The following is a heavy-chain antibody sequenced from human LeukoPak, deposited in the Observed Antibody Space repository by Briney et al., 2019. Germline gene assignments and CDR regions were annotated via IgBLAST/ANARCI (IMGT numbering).Heavy chain of an antibody. CDR2: ISGSGGNT. V-gene: IGHV3-23*01. CDR1: GFTFSTDV. D-gene: IGHD3-10*01. CDR3: AKVSGRIQIWPQPFGDGMDV. Sequence: GGSLRLSRAASGFTFSTDVMSWVRQAPGKGLECVSAISGSGGNTYYADSVKGRFTISRDNSKNMLYLQMNSLRAEDTAVYYCAKVSGRIQIWPQPFGDGMDVWGQGTTVTVSS. J-gene: IGHJ6*02.